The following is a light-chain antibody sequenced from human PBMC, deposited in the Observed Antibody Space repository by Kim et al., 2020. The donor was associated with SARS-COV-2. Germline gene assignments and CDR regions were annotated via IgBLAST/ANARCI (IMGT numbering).Light chain of an antibody. Sequence: AYVGDRVTITCRASQDIRNHLGWYQQKPGKAPKRLIYAASSLQSGVPSRFSGSGSGTEFTLTISSLQPEDFATYYCLQHSTFPITFGQGTRLVIK. V-gene: IGKV1-17*01. CDR1: QDIRNH. CDR3: LQHSTFPIT. J-gene: IGKJ5*01. CDR2: AAS.